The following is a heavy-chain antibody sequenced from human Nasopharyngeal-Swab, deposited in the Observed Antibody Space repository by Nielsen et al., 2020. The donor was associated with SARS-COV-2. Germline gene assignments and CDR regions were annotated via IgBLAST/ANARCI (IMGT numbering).Heavy chain of an antibody. Sequence: WIRQPPGKGPEWVSGISRNSGSIGYADSVKGRFTISRDNAKNSLYLQMNSLRAEDTALYYCAKVVAAHYYYYGMDVWGQGTTVTVSS. J-gene: IGHJ6*02. CDR2: ISRNSGSI. D-gene: IGHD2-15*01. CDR3: AKVVAAHYYYYGMDV. V-gene: IGHV3-9*01.